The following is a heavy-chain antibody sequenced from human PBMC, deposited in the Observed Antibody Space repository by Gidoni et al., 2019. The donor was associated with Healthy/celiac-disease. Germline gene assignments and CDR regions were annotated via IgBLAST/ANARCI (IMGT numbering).Heavy chain of an antibody. V-gene: IGHV4-34*01. CDR1: GGSFSGYY. CDR2: INHSGST. Sequence: QVQLQQWGAGLLKPSETLSLTCAAYGGSFSGYYWSWIRQPPGKGLEWIGEINHSGSTNYNPSLQSRVTISVDTSKNQFSLKLSSVTAADTAVYYCARVARFSILRTYSYGWGFAFDIWGQGTMVTVSS. D-gene: IGHD5-18*01. CDR3: ARVARFSILRTYSYGWGFAFDI. J-gene: IGHJ3*02.